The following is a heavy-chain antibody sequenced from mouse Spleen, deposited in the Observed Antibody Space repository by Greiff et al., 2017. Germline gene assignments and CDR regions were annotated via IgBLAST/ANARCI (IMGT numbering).Heavy chain of an antibody. CDR1: GFTFSDYG. V-gene: IGHV5-15*01. Sequence: EVQGVESGGGLVKPGGSLKLSCAASGFTFSDYGMAWVRQAPGKGPEWVAFISNLAYSIYYADTVTGRFTISRENAKNTLYLEMSSLRSEDTAMYYCARRGNYYAMDYWGQGTSVTVSS. J-gene: IGHJ4*01. CDR2: ISNLAYSI. CDR3: ARRGNYYAMDY.